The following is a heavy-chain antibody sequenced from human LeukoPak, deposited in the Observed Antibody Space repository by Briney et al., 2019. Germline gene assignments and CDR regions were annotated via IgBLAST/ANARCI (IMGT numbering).Heavy chain of an antibody. CDR2: IYSDNT. Sequence: GGSLRLSCTVSGFTVSTNSMSWVRQAPGKGLEWVSFIYSDNTHYSDSVKGRFTISRDNAKNSLHLQMNSLRAEDTAVYYCARRASTERGHSYGLDYWGQGTLVTVSS. V-gene: IGHV3-66*01. CDR1: GFTVSTNS. D-gene: IGHD5-18*01. CDR3: ARRASTERGHSYGLDY. J-gene: IGHJ4*02.